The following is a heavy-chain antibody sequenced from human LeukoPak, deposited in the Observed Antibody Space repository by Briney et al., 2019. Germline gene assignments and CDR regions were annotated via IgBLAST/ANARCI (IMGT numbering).Heavy chain of an antibody. CDR1: GGSISSYY. D-gene: IGHD3-22*01. Sequence: SETLSLTCTVSGGSISSYYWSWIRQPAGKGLEWIGRIYTSGSTNYNPSLKSRVTMSVDTSKNQFSLKLSSVTAADTAVYYCARALLPNSSGNDREFDYWGQGTLVTVSS. J-gene: IGHJ4*02. CDR3: ARALLPNSSGNDREFDY. V-gene: IGHV4-4*07. CDR2: IYTSGST.